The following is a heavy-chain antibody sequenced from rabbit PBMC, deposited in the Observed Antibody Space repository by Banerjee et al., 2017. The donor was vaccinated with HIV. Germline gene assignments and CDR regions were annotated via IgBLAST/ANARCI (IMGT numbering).Heavy chain of an antibody. Sequence: RQAPGKGLEWIACINTSSGNTYYANWAKARFTVSKSSSTTVTLQMTSLTAADTATYFCARDLAGAIGWNFNLWGQGTLVTVS. V-gene: IGHV1S40*01. CDR2: INTSSGNT. CDR3: ARDLAGAIGWNFNL. J-gene: IGHJ4*01. D-gene: IGHD4-1*01.